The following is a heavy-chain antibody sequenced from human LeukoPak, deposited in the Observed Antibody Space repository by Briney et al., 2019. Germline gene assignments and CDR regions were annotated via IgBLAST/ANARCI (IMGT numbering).Heavy chain of an antibody. V-gene: IGHV4-34*01. CDR1: GGSFSGYY. J-gene: IGHJ5*02. Sequence: SEILSLTCAVYGGSFSGYYWSWIRQPPGKGLEWIGEINHSGSTYYNPSLKSRVTISVDTSKNQFSLKLSSVTAADTAVYYCARDPTGTKKNWFDPWGQGTLVTVSS. CDR3: ARDPTGTKKNWFDP. D-gene: IGHD1-7*01. CDR2: INHSGST.